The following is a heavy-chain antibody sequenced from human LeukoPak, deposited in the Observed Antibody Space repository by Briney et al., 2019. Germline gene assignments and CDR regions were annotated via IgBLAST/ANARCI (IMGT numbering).Heavy chain of an antibody. V-gene: IGHV4-59*01. Sequence: PSETLSLTCTVSGGSMNDYYWSWFRQPPGKGLEWIGYIYYSGSTNYNPSLKSRVTISVDTSKNQFSLKLSSVTAADTAVYYCARDKSAPYYDILTGPPHAFDIWGQGTMVTVSS. CDR2: IYYSGST. D-gene: IGHD3-9*01. CDR3: ARDKSAPYYDILTGPPHAFDI. CDR1: GGSMNDYY. J-gene: IGHJ3*02.